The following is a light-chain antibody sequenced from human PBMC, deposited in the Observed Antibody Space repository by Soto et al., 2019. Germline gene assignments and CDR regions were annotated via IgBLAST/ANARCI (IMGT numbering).Light chain of an antibody. CDR2: AAY. CDR3: QKYYSAPLT. J-gene: IGKJ4*01. CDR1: QDISTY. V-gene: IGKV1-27*01. Sequence: DIQMTQAPSSLSASVGDRVTITCRARQDISTYLSWYQQQPGKVPKLLISAAYTLQSGVPPRFSGSGSGTDFTLTISSLQPEDVATYYCQKYYSAPLTFGGGTNVEIK.